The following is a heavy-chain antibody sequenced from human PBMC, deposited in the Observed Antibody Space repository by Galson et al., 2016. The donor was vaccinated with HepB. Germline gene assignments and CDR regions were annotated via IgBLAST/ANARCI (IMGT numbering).Heavy chain of an antibody. Sequence: SVKVSCKASGGTLSRYALSWVRQAPGQGLDWMGGVIPIFGTANYAQKFQGRVTITADESTATAYMELTSVRSEDTAVYYCARGGLASAHGIEYWGQGTQVTVSS. J-gene: IGHJ4*02. CDR2: VIPIFGTA. V-gene: IGHV1-69*13. D-gene: IGHD6-6*01. CDR1: GGTLSRYA. CDR3: ARGGLASAHGIEY.